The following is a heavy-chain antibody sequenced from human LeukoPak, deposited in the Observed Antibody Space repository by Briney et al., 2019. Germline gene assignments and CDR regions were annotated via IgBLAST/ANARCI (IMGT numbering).Heavy chain of an antibody. CDR2: ITSDGSST. V-gene: IGHV3-74*01. CDR1: GFTFSDYW. CDR3: VSGYSYFDY. Sequence: GGSLRLSCAASGFTFSDYWMHWVRQAPGKRLVWVSRITSDGSSTSYADSVKGRFTISRDNAKNTLYLRMNSLRAEDTAVYYCVSGYSYFDYWGQGTLVTVSS. D-gene: IGHD5-12*01. J-gene: IGHJ4*02.